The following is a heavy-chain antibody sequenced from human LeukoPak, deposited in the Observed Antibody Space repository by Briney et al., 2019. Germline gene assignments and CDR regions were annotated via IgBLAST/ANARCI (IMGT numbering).Heavy chain of an antibody. J-gene: IGHJ3*01. V-gene: IGHV3-48*01. CDR3: ATEDRWAFDS. D-gene: IGHD2-15*01. Sequence: PGGSLRLSCAASGFTFSSADMNWVRHAPGKGLEWVSYISSGSRTIYYADSVKGRFTISRDNARNSLYLQMSSLRAEDTAVFYCATEDRWAFDSWGQGTMVTVSS. CDR2: ISSGSRTI. CDR1: GFTFSSAD.